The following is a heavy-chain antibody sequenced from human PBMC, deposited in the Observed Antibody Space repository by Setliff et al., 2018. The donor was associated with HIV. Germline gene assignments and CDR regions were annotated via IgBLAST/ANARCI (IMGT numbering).Heavy chain of an antibody. CDR1: GYTFTSYG. Sequence: GASVKVSCKASGYTFTSYGITWVRQAPGQGPEWMGWISAYNGNTNYAQEFQGRVTMTTDTSTTTAYMELRSLDTDDTAVYYCAREIGGVYDSSGNFDYWGQGTLVTVS. D-gene: IGHD3-22*01. CDR3: AREIGGVYDSSGNFDY. CDR2: ISAYNGNT. J-gene: IGHJ4*02. V-gene: IGHV1-18*01.